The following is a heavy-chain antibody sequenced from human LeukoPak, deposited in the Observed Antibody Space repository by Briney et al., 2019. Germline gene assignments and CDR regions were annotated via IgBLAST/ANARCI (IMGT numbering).Heavy chain of an antibody. D-gene: IGHD5-12*01. CDR3: ARVEGDGYDLDY. J-gene: IGHJ4*02. CDR2: MSPNSGDT. CDR1: GYTFTSYD. Sequence: ASVKVSCKASGYTFTSYDFNWVRQATGQRPEWMGWMSPNSGDTGYAQKFQDRVTMTRNTSISTAYMELSSLRSDDTAVYYCARVEGDGYDLDYWGQGTLVTVSS. V-gene: IGHV1-8*01.